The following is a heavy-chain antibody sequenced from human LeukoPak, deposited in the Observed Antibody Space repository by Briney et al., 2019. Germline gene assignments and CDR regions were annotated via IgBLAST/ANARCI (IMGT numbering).Heavy chain of an antibody. V-gene: IGHV4-34*01. CDR3: ARDGYSYGSDAFDI. D-gene: IGHD5-18*01. CDR2: INHSGST. CDR1: GGSFSGYY. J-gene: IGHJ3*02. Sequence: SETLSLTCAVYGGSFSGYYWSWIRQPPGKGLEWIGYINHSGSTNYNPSLKSRVTISVDTSKNQFSLKLSSVTAADTAVYYCARDGYSYGSDAFDIWGQGTMVTVSS.